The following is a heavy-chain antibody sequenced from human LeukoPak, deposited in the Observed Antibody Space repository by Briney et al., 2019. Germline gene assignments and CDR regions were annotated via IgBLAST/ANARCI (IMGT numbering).Heavy chain of an antibody. CDR2: INHSGST. CDR1: GGSFSLYY. Sequence: SETLSLTCAVYGGSFSLYYWSWIRQPPGKGLEWIGEINHSGSTNYNPSLKSRVTISVDTSKNQFSLKLSSVTAADTAVYYCARDKFYPGYSYGVKYYYYYYYMDVWGKGTTVTVSS. D-gene: IGHD5-18*01. V-gene: IGHV4-34*01. J-gene: IGHJ6*03. CDR3: ARDKFYPGYSYGVKYYYYYYYMDV.